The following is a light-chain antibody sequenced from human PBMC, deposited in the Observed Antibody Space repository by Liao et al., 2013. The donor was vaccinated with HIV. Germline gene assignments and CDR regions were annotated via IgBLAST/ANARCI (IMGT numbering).Light chain of an antibody. CDR2: YDS. Sequence: SYEVTQPPSVSVSPGQTASIFCSGDNLGDKHASWYQQKPGQAPVLVIYYDSDRPSGIPERFSGSNSGDTATLTISGTQALDEADYYCQTWDNSNMIFGGGTKLTVL. CDR1: NLGDKH. CDR3: QTWDNSNMI. V-gene: IGLV3-1*01. J-gene: IGLJ2*01.